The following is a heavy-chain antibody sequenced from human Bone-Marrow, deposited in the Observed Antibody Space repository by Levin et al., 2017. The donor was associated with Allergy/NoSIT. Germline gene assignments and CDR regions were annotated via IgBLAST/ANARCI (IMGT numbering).Heavy chain of an antibody. CDR3: ARFGLQYLLSMDV. J-gene: IGHJ6*02. CDR2: IKQDESEK. D-gene: IGHD3-9*01. Sequence: PGGSLRLSCVASGFTFSDYWMSWVRQAPGKGLEWVANIKQDESEKYFVDSVKGRFTISRDNAKNSLYLQMNSLRAEDTAVYYCARFGLQYLLSMDVWGQGTTVTVSS. V-gene: IGHV3-7*01. CDR1: GFTFSDYW.